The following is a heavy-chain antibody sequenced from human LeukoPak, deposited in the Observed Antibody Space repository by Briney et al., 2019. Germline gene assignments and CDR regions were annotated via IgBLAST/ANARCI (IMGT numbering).Heavy chain of an antibody. D-gene: IGHD6-19*01. V-gene: IGHV4-4*07. CDR1: GGSISSYY. CDR2: IYTSGST. CDR3: ARDSEAGYNYGSYYGMDV. Sequence: SETLSLTCTVSGGSISSYYWSWIRQPAGKGLEWIGRIYTSGSTNYNPSLKSRVTMSVDTSKNQFSLKLSSVTAADTAVYYCARDSEAGYNYGSYYGMDVWGQGTTVTVSS. J-gene: IGHJ6*02.